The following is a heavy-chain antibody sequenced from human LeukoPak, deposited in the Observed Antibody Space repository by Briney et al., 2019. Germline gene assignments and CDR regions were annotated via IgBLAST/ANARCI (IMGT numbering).Heavy chain of an antibody. CDR3: ARTYYYDSSGYYYRGYFDY. CDR1: GGTFSSYA. J-gene: IGHJ4*02. V-gene: IGHV1-69*13. D-gene: IGHD3-22*01. CDR2: IIPIFGTA. Sequence: WASVKASCKASGGTFSSYAISWVRQAPGQGLEWMGGIIPIFGTANYAQKFQGRVTITADESTSTTYMELSSLRSEDTAVYYCARTYYYDSSGYYYRGYFDYWGQGTLVTVSP.